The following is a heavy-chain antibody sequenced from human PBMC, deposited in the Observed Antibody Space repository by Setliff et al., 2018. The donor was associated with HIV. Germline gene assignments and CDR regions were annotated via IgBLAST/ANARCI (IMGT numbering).Heavy chain of an antibody. CDR2: INHSGST. V-gene: IGHV4-34*01. CDR1: GGSFSDYS. J-gene: IGHJ6*03. Sequence: SETLSLTCAVYGGSFSDYSWTWIRQPPGRGLEWIGEINHSGSTSYNPSLKSRVSMSVDTSKNQFSLRLSSVTAADTAICYCARATTGYSSIWYRNGLTYYYYMDVWGRGTKVTVSS. CDR3: ARATTGYSSIWYRNGLTYYYYMDV. D-gene: IGHD6-13*01.